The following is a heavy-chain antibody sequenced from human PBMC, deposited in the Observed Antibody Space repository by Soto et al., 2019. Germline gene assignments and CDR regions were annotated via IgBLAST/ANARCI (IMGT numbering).Heavy chain of an antibody. D-gene: IGHD2-21*01. CDR2: IYSGGST. CDR3: ASQPLWYWYFDL. V-gene: IGHV3-53*01. J-gene: IGHJ2*01. CDR1: GFTVSSNY. Sequence: PGGSLRLSCAASGFTVSSNYMSWVRQAPGKGLEWVSVIYSGGSTYYAGSVKGRFTIPRDNSKNTLYLQMNSLRAEDTAVYYCASQPLWYWYFDLWGRGTLVTVSS.